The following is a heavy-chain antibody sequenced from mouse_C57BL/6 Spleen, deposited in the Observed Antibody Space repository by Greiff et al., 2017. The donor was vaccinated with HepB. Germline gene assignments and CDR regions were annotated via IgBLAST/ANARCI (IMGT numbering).Heavy chain of an antibody. CDR1: GFTFSSYT. V-gene: IGHV5-9*01. Sequence: EVQGVESGGGLVKPGGSLKLSCAASGFTFSSYTMSWVRQTPEKRLEWVATISGGGGNTYYPDSVKGRFTISRDNAKNTLYLQMSSLRSEDTALYYCATRPWFAYWGQGTLVTVSA. J-gene: IGHJ3*01. CDR3: ATRPWFAY. CDR2: ISGGGGNT.